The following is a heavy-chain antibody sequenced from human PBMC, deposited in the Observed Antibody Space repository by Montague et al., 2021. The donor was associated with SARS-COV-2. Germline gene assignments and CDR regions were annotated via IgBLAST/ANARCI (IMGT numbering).Heavy chain of an antibody. CDR3: ARVGRQQLVRLSGMDV. J-gene: IGHJ6*02. CDR1: GGSISSSSYY. D-gene: IGHD6-13*01. V-gene: IGHV4-39*07. Sequence: SETLSLTCTVSGGSISSSSYYWGWIRQPPGKGLEWIGSIYYSGSTYYNPSLKSRVTIPVDTSKNQFSLELSSVTAADTAVYYCARVGRQQLVRLSGMDVWGQGTTVTVSS. CDR2: IYYSGST.